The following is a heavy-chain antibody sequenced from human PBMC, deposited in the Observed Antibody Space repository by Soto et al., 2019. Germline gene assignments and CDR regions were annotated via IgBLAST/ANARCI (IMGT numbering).Heavy chain of an antibody. J-gene: IGHJ6*02. D-gene: IGHD3-3*01. CDR3: ARRDFWSGYYTNGMDV. CDR2: IDPSDSYT. Sequence: GESLKISCKGSGYSFTSYWISWVRQMPGKGLEWMGRIDPSDSYTNYSPSFQGHVTTSADKSISTAYLQWSSLKASDTAMYYCARRDFWSGYYTNGMDVWGQGTTVTVSS. CDR1: GYSFTSYW. V-gene: IGHV5-10-1*01.